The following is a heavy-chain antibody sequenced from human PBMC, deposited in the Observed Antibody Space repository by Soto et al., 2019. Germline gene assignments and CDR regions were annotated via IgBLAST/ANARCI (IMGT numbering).Heavy chain of an antibody. Sequence: PGGSLRVSWTASGFTFGDYAMSWFRQAPGKGLEWVGFIRSKAYGGTTEYAASVKGRFTISRDDSKSIAYLQMNSLKTEDTAVYYCTTILTGPYRDYWGQGTLVTVSS. CDR2: IRSKAYGGTT. V-gene: IGHV3-49*03. CDR3: TTILTGPYRDY. D-gene: IGHD3-9*01. CDR1: GFTFGDYA. J-gene: IGHJ4*02.